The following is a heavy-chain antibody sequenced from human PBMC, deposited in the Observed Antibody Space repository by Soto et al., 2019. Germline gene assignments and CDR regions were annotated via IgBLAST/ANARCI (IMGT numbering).Heavy chain of an antibody. CDR3: ARGLRGWSKYDDYGMDV. CDR2: IIPIFGTA. Sequence: GSSVKVSCKASGGTFSSYVISWVRQAPRHGLEWMGGIIPIFGTANYAQKFQGRVTITADESTSTAYMELRSLRSEDTAVYYCARGLRGWSKYDDYGMDVWGQGTTDTVSS. D-gene: IGHD6-19*01. CDR1: GGTFSSYV. V-gene: IGHV1-69*13. J-gene: IGHJ6*02.